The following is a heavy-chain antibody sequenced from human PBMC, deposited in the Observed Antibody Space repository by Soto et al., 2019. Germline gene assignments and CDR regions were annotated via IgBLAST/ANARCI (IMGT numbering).Heavy chain of an antibody. Sequence: AGSLSLSCAASGFTFSGDSVNWGRQAPRTGLEWVSYMSSGRKAIDYSDSVKGRFIVSRDNAKNSQYLQMNSLGDEDTAVYYCVSEDIIGDRRFDYWGQGTLVTVS. CDR3: VSEDIIGDRRFDY. V-gene: IGHV3-48*02. J-gene: IGHJ4*02. D-gene: IGHD2-15*01. CDR2: MSSGRKAI. CDR1: GFTFSGDS.